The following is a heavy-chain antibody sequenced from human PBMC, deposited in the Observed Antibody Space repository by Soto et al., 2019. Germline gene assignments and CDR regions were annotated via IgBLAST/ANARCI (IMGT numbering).Heavy chain of an antibody. V-gene: IGHV3-7*01. J-gene: IGHJ6*02. CDR1: GFTFSSYW. D-gene: IGHD6-19*01. CDR2: IKQDGSEK. CDR3: ARDSLGSSVLFTPEYYYYGMDD. Sequence: GGSLRLSCAASGFTFSSYWMSWVRQAPGKGLEWVANIKQDGSEKYYVDSVKGRFTISRDNAKNSLYLQMNSLRAEDTAVYYCARDSLGSSVLFTPEYYYYGMDDWGQGITVTVSS.